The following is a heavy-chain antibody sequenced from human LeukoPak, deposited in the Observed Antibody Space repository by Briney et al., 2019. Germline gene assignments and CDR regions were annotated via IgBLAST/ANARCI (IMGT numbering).Heavy chain of an antibody. D-gene: IGHD3-22*01. Sequence: SETLSLTCTVSGGSLSSSSYYWGWVRQPPGTGLEWVGSIYYSGSTYYNPSLKSRVTISVDTSKNQFSLKLSSVTAADTAVYYCAIQSSADYYDSSGYLFDYWGQGTLVTVSS. V-gene: IGHV4-39*01. CDR3: AIQSSADYYDSSGYLFDY. CDR2: IYYSGST. J-gene: IGHJ4*02. CDR1: GGSLSSSSYY.